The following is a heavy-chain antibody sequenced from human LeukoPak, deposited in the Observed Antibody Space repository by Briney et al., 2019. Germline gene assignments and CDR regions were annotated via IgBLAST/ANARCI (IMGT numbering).Heavy chain of an antibody. CDR1: GFTFSSYA. J-gene: IGHJ3*02. Sequence: PGGSLRLSCAASGFTFSSYAMSWVRQAPGKGLEWVSSISGSGGSTYYADSVKGRFTISRDNSKNTLYLQMNSLRAEDTAVYYCGQKLRCADAFDIWGKGIMVTVSS. D-gene: IGHD4-23*01. CDR3: GQKLRCADAFDI. V-gene: IGHV3-23*01. CDR2: ISGSGGST.